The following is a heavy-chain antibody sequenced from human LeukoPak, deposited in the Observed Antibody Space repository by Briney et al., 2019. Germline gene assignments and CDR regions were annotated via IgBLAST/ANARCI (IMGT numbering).Heavy chain of an antibody. D-gene: IGHD3-3*01. CDR1: GGSFSGYY. V-gene: IGHV4-34*01. Sequence: SETLSLTCAVYGGSFSGYYWSWIRQPPGKGLEWIGEINHSGSTNYNPSLKGRVTISVDTSKNQFSLKLSSVTAADTAVYYCARGGRLRFLEWSRNWFDPWGQGTPVTVSS. CDR2: INHSGST. J-gene: IGHJ5*02. CDR3: ARGGRLRFLEWSRNWFDP.